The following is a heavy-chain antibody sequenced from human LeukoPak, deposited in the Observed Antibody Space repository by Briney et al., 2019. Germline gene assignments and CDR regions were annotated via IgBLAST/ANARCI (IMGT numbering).Heavy chain of an antibody. D-gene: IGHD2-8*01. Sequence: SETLSLTCAVSGGSISSSTNWWSWVRQPPGKGLEWIGEIYHSGGTNYNPSLKSRITISVHKSQNQFSLKVNSLTAADTAVYYCATNGYYCMDVWGKGTTVTVSS. CDR3: ATNGYYCMDV. J-gene: IGHJ6*03. CDR2: IYHSGGT. CDR1: GGSISSSTNW. V-gene: IGHV4-4*02.